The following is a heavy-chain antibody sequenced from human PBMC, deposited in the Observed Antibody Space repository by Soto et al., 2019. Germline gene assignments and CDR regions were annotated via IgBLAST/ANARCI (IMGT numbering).Heavy chain of an antibody. CDR2: IGTAGDT. D-gene: IGHD5-12*01. CDR3: ARWGGGYDYARYYYYYMDV. CDR1: GFTFSSYD. V-gene: IGHV3-13*01. J-gene: IGHJ6*03. Sequence: GGSLRLSCAASGFTFSSYDMHWVRQATGKGLEWVSAIGTAGDTYYPGSVKGRFTISRENAKNSLYLQMNSLRAGDTAVYYCARWGGGYDYARYYYYYMDVWGKGTTVTVSS.